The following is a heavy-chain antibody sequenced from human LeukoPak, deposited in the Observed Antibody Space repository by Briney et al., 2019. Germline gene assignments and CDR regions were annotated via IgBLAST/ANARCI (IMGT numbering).Heavy chain of an antibody. CDR2: IYSSGTT. V-gene: IGHV4-59*12. J-gene: IGHJ4*02. Sequence: SETLSLTCSVSGASIDSYYWSWIRQPPGKGLEGIGYIYSSGTTSYNPSLNGRVTMSLDTSKNQCSLNLSSVTAADTAVYYCARGGGFGWLRPHDYWGQGTLATVSS. CDR1: GASIDSYY. D-gene: IGHD5-12*01. CDR3: ARGGGFGWLRPHDY.